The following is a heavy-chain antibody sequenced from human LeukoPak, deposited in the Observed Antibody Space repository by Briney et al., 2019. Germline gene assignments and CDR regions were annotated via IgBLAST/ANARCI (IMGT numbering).Heavy chain of an antibody. CDR2: IQNDGNNK. CDR1: GFTFRSNG. J-gene: IGHJ4*02. CDR3: ARDWGTSSLYLVS. Sequence: PGGSLRLSXAASGFTFRSNGMHWVRQAPGKGLECVAFIQNDGNNKKYADSVKGRFTISRDNSKNTLYLQMNSLRSEDTAVYYCARDWGTSSLYLVSWGQGTLVTVSS. V-gene: IGHV3-30*02. D-gene: IGHD6-6*01.